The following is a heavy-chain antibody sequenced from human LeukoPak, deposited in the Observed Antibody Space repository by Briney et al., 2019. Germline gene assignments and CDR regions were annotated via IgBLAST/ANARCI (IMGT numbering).Heavy chain of an antibody. D-gene: IGHD6-25*01. J-gene: IGHJ4*02. Sequence: ASVKASCKSSGYMFTSHGIHWLRQAPGQGLEWMGWISAQNGNTNYVQHLLGRVTMTRDTSATTAYMELRSLKSDDTAVYYCARESNGGYGFDYWGQGTKVTVAS. CDR2: ISAQNGNT. CDR1: GYMFTSHG. V-gene: IGHV1-18*01. CDR3: ARESNGGYGFDY.